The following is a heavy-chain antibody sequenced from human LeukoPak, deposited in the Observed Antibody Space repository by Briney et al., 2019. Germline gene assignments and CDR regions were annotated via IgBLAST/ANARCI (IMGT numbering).Heavy chain of an antibody. D-gene: IGHD3-22*01. Sequence: GGSLRLSCAASGFTFSTYAMTWVRQAPGKGLEWVSAISGSGGRTYYADSVKGRLTISRDNSKSTLYLQMNSLRAEDTAVYYCAKGPYYYDSSGYSRRWFDPWGQGTLVTVSS. CDR2: ISGSGGRT. CDR3: AKGPYYYDSSGYSRRWFDP. J-gene: IGHJ5*02. V-gene: IGHV3-23*01. CDR1: GFTFSTYA.